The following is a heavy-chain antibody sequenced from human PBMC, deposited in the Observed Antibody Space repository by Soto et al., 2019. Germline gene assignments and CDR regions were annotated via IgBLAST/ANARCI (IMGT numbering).Heavy chain of an antibody. J-gene: IGHJ5*02. D-gene: IGHD7-27*01. CDR2: IYYSGST. CDR1: GGSISSYY. Sequence: SETLSLTCTVSGGSISSYYWSWIRQPPGKGLEWIGYIYYSGSTNYNPSLKSRVTISVDTSKNQFSLKLSSVTAADTAVYYCARQGDWGNWFDPWGQGTLVTVSS. CDR3: ARQGDWGNWFDP. V-gene: IGHV4-59*08.